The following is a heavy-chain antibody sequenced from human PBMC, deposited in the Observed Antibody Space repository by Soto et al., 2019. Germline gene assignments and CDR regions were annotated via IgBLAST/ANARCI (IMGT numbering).Heavy chain of an antibody. CDR2: INHSGST. J-gene: IGHJ4*02. V-gene: IGHV4-34*01. CDR3: ARVRHCTNGVCLMYYFDY. CDR1: GGSFSGYY. Sequence: QVQLQQWGAGLLKPSETLSLTCAVYGGSFSGYYWSWIRQPPGKGLEWIGEINHSGSTNYNPSLKIRVTISVDTSKTQFSLKLSSVTAADTAVYYCARVRHCTNGVCLMYYFDYWGQGTLVTVSS. D-gene: IGHD2-8*01.